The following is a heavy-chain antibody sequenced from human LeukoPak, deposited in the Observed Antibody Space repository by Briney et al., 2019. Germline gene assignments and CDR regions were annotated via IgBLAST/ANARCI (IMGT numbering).Heavy chain of an antibody. CDR2: IKSKTDGGTT. Sequence: AGSLRLSCAASGFTFSNAWMSWVRQAPGKGLEWVGRIKSKTDGGTTDYAAPVKGRFTISRDDSKNTLYLQMNSLKTEDTAVYYCTTKAMVRGGITYYYYYMDVWGKGTTVTVTS. D-gene: IGHD3-10*01. J-gene: IGHJ6*03. CDR1: GFTFSNAW. CDR3: TTKAMVRGGITYYYYYMDV. V-gene: IGHV3-15*01.